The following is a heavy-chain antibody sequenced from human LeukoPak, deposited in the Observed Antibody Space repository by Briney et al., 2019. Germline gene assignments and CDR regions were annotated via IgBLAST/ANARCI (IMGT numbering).Heavy chain of an antibody. CDR2: INHSGST. D-gene: IGHD4-23*01. CDR3: ASLEPLRHSVVTFGWFDP. CDR1: GGSFSSYY. V-gene: IGHV4-34*01. Sequence: SETLSLTCAVYGGSFSSYYWSWIRQPPGKGLEWIGEINHSGSTNYNPSLKSRVTISVDTSKNQFSLKLSSVTAADTAVYYCASLEPLRHSVVTFGWFDPWGQGTLVTVSS. J-gene: IGHJ5*02.